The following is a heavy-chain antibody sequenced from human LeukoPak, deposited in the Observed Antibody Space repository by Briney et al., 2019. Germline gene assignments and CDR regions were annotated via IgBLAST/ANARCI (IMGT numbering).Heavy chain of an antibody. CDR1: GVSISSSSYY. J-gene: IGHJ4*02. CDR2: IYYSGST. V-gene: IGHV4-39*07. Sequence: SETLSLTCTVSGVSISSSSYYWGWIRQPPGKGLEWIGSIYYSGSTYYNPSLKSRVTISVDTSKNQFSLKLSSVTAADTAVYYCARDTYSGSYSLDYWGQGTLVTVSS. CDR3: ARDTYSGSYSLDY. D-gene: IGHD1-26*01.